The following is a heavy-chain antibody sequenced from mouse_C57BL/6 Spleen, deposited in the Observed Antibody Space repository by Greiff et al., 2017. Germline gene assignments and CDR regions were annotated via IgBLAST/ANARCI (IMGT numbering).Heavy chain of an antibody. Sequence: QVQLQQSGPELVKPGASVKISCKASGYSFTSYYIHWVKQRPGQGLEWIGWIYPGSGNTKYNEKFKGKATLTADTSSSTAYMQLSSLTSEDSAVYYCARENYSNGGYFDVWGTGTTVTVSS. CDR1: GYSFTSYY. CDR2: IYPGSGNT. CDR3: ARENYSNGGYFDV. J-gene: IGHJ1*03. V-gene: IGHV1-66*01. D-gene: IGHD2-5*01.